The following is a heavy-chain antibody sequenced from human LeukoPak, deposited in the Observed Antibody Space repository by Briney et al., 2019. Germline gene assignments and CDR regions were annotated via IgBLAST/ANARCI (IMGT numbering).Heavy chain of an antibody. V-gene: IGHV3-23*01. CDR3: AKYRSYWDPNYYDSSGYYSAFDY. CDR2: ISGSGGST. Sequence: PGGSLRLSCAASGFTFSSYAMSWVRQAPGKGLEWVSAISGSGGSTYYADSVKGRFTISRDNSKNTLYLQMNSLRAEDTAVYYCAKYRSYWDPNYYDSSGYYSAFDYWGQGTLVTVSS. CDR1: GFTFSSYA. J-gene: IGHJ4*02. D-gene: IGHD3-22*01.